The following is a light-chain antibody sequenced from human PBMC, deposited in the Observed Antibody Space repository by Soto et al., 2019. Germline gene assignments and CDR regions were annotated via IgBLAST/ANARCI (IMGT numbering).Light chain of an antibody. CDR1: QSVSSSY. V-gene: IGKV3-15*01. Sequence: EIVLTQSPGTLSLSPGERAPLSCRARQSVSSSYLAWYQQNPGQAPRLLIYGASTRATGIPARFSGSGSGTEFTLTISSLQSEDFAVYYCQQYNNWPPWTFGQGTKVDIK. CDR2: GAS. CDR3: QQYNNWPPWT. J-gene: IGKJ1*01.